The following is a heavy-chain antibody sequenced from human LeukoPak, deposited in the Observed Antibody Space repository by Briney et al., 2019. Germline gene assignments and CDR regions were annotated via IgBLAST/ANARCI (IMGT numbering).Heavy chain of an antibody. CDR1: GYSFTSYW. V-gene: IGHV5-51*07. D-gene: IGHD3-22*01. CDR3: ARLGDPYYYDSSGYYWFDP. J-gene: IGHJ5*02. CDR2: IYPGDSDT. Sequence: GESLKISCKGSGYSFTSYWIGWVHQMPGKGLEWMGIIYPGDSDTRYSPSFQGQVTISADKSISTAYLQWSSLKASDTAMYYCARLGDPYYYDSSGYYWFDPWGQGTLVTVSS.